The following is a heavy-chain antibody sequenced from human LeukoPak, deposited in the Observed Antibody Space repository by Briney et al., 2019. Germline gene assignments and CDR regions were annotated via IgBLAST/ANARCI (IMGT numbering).Heavy chain of an antibody. V-gene: IGHV4-59*01. D-gene: IGHD6-13*01. CDR3: ARAAGNIAAAPRDGMDV. CDR1: GGSISSYY. J-gene: IGHJ6*02. Sequence: PSETLSLTCTVSGGSISSYYWSWIRQPPGKGLEWIGYIYYSGSTNYNPSLKSRVTISVDTSKNQFSLKLSSVTAADTAVYYCARAAGNIAAAPRDGMDVWGQGTTVTVSS. CDR2: IYYSGST.